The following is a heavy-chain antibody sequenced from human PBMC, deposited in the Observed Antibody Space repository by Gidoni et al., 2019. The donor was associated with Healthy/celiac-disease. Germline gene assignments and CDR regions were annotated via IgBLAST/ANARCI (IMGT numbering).Heavy chain of an antibody. D-gene: IGHD2-15*01. CDR3: ARGANCSGGSCYSGNWFDP. V-gene: IGHV1-2*02. Sequence: QVQLAQSGAEVKKPGASVKVSCKASGYTFTGYYMPWVRQAPGQGLEWMGWINPNSGGTNYAQKFQGRVTMTRDTSISTAHMELSRLRSDDTAVYYCARGANCSGGSCYSGNWFDPWGQGTLVTVSS. CDR2: INPNSGGT. CDR1: GYTFTGYY. J-gene: IGHJ5*02.